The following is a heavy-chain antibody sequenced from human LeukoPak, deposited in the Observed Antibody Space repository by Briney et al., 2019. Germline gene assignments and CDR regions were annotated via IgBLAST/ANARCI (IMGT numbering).Heavy chain of an antibody. D-gene: IGHD1-26*01. CDR1: GFSFRTYD. CDR3: AIAKGLAGSYLDNWFDP. J-gene: IGHJ5*02. Sequence: GTSLRLSCAASGFSFRTYDMHWGRQAPGKGLEWVAATSYDGTSELYADFVKGRFSISRDNSRNTLSLQMDTLRPEDTAIYYCAIAKGLAGSYLDNWFDPWGQGTRVIVSS. CDR2: TSYDGTSE. V-gene: IGHV3-30*04.